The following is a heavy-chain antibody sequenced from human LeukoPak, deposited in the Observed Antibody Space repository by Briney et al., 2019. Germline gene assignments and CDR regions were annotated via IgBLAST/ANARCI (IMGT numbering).Heavy chain of an antibody. V-gene: IGHV3-48*03. CDR1: GFIFSSYE. Sequence: GGSLRLSCAASGFIFSSYEMNWVRQAPGKGLEWVSYISSSGRTIYYADSVKGRFTISRDNAKNSLYLQMNSLRAEDTAVYYCARDSYFTNSDYWGQGTLVTVSS. J-gene: IGHJ4*02. CDR3: ARDSYFTNSDY. D-gene: IGHD3-9*01. CDR2: ISSSGRTI.